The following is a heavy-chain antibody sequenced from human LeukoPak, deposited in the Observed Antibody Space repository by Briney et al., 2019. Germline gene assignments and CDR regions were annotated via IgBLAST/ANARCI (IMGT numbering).Heavy chain of an antibody. CDR3: ARLGGTYYDILTGQGAFDY. J-gene: IGHJ4*02. CDR2: IYYSGST. D-gene: IGHD3-9*01. V-gene: IGHV4-31*03. CDR1: GGSISSGGYY. Sequence: SQTLSLTCTVSGGSISSGGYYWSWIRQHPGKGLEWIGYIYYSGSTYYNPSLKSRVTISVDTSKNQFSLKLSSVTAADTAVYYCARLGGTYYDILTGQGAFDYWGQGTLVTVSS.